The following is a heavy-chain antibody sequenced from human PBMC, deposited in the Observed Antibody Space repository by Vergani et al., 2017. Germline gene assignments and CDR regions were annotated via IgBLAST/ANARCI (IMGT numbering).Heavy chain of an antibody. CDR1: GYTFTSYY. CDR3: ARARHSRAVDY. Sequence: QVQLVQSGAEVKTPGASVKVSCKASGYTFTSYYMHWVRQAPGQGLEWMGIINPSGGSKSYAQKFQGRVTMTRDTSTSTVYMELSSLRSEDTDVYYCARARHSRAVDYWGQGTLVTVSS. J-gene: IGHJ4*02. CDR2: INPSGGSK. D-gene: IGHD6-13*01. V-gene: IGHV1-46*03.